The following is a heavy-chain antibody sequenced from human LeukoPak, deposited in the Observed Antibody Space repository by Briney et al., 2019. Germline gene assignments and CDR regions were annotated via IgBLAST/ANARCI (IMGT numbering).Heavy chain of an antibody. Sequence: PGGTLRLSCAASGFTFSSYAMSWVRQAPGKGLEWVSAISGSGGSTYYADSVKGRFTISRDNSKNTLYLQMNSLRAEDTAVYYCAKAGIVVVMPDDYWGQGTLVTVSS. CDR1: GFTFSSYA. CDR2: ISGSGGST. J-gene: IGHJ4*02. CDR3: AKAGIVVVMPDDY. D-gene: IGHD3-22*01. V-gene: IGHV3-23*01.